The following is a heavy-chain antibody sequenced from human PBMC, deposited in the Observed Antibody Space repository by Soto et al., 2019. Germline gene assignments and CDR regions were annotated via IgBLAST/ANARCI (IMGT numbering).Heavy chain of an antibody. CDR2: IIPILGIA. CDR1: GGTFSSYT. Sequence: QVQLVQSGAEVKKPGSSVKVSCKASGGTFSSYTISWVRQAPGQGLEWMGRIIPILGIANYAQKFQGRVTITANKSTSRAYMELSSLRAEDAAVYYCATIAAAGSGYWGQGTLVTVSS. D-gene: IGHD6-13*01. CDR3: ATIAAAGSGY. J-gene: IGHJ4*02. V-gene: IGHV1-69*02.